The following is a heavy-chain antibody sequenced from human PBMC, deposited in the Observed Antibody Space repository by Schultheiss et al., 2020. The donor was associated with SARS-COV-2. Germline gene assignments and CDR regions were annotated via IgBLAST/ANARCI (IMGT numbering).Heavy chain of an antibody. CDR1: GFTFSSYA. V-gene: IGHV3-23*01. D-gene: IGHD5-18*01. CDR2: ISGSGGST. Sequence: GESLKISCAASGFTFSSYAMSWVRQAPGKGLEWVSAISGSGGSTYYADSVKGRFTISRDNAKNSLYLQMNSLRAEDTAVYYCARDSWNTAMDYWGQGTLVTVSS. J-gene: IGHJ4*02. CDR3: ARDSWNTAMDY.